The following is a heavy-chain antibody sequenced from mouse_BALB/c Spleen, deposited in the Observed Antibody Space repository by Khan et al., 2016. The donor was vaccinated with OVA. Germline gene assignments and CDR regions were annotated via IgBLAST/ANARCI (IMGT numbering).Heavy chain of an antibody. V-gene: IGHV3-8*02. CDR2: IIYTGYT. CDR3: ARSTYRYAFVY. D-gene: IGHD2-14*01. Sequence: EVQLQESGPSLVKPSQTLSLTCSVTGDSITTGYWNWIRKFPGNKLEYMGYIIYTGYTYYNPSLKSRISITRHTSNNQYYLQVNSVTDEDTATDYCARSTYRYAFVYWGQGTLVTVSA. CDR1: GDSITTGY. J-gene: IGHJ3*01.